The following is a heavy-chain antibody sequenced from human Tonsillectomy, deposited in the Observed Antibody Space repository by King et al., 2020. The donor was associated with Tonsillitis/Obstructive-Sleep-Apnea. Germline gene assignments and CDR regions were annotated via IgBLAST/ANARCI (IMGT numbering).Heavy chain of an antibody. D-gene: IGHD3-22*01. Sequence: QLVQSGAEVKKPGASVKVSCKASGYTFTSYDITWVRQAPGQGLEWMGWSRPYNGDTNYAQKLQGRVTMTSDTTTSTAYMELRSLRSDDTAVSYRARDDYESSGYYHGYFQHWGQGTLVTVSS. CDR1: GYTFTSYD. J-gene: IGHJ1*01. CDR2: SRPYNGDT. CDR3: ARDDYESSGYYHGYFQH. V-gene: IGHV1-18*01.